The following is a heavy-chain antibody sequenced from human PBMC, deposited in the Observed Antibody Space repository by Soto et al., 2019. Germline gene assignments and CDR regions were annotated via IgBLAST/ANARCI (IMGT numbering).Heavy chain of an antibody. J-gene: IGHJ6*02. Sequence: QVQLVESGGALVKPGGSLRLSCAASGFIFSDYYMTWIRQAPGKGLEWVSYISSRYTYTDYADSVKGRFTISRDNAKNSVFLQMNSLRAEDTAVYYCARYDSGESGMDVWGQGTTVTVSS. V-gene: IGHV3-11*05. CDR3: ARYDSGESGMDV. D-gene: IGHD3-10*01. CDR2: ISSRYTYT. CDR1: GFIFSDYY.